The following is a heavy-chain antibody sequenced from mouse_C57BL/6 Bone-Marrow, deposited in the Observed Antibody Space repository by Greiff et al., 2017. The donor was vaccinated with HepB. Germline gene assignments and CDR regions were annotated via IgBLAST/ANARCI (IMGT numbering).Heavy chain of an antibody. CDR2: IYPGSGST. CDR3: AREDYDGDYYAMDY. V-gene: IGHV1-55*01. CDR1: GYTFTSYW. J-gene: IGHJ4*01. D-gene: IGHD2-4*01. Sequence: QVQLQQPGAELVKPGASVKMSCKASGYTFTSYWITWVKQRPGQGLEWIGVIYPGSGSTNYNEKFKSKATLTVDTSSSTAYMQLSSLTSEDSAVYYCAREDYDGDYYAMDYWGQGTSVTVSS.